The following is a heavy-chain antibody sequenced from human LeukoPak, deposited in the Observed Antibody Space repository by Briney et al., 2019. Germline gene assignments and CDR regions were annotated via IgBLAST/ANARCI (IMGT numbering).Heavy chain of an antibody. D-gene: IGHD7-27*01. CDR1: GGSISSYY. V-gene: IGHV4-4*09. CDR3: ARNYVLGIRGYYYYYMDV. Sequence: SETLSLTCTVSGGSISSYYWSWIRQPPGKGREWIGYIYTSGRTNYNPSLKRRVTISVDTAKTQFSLNVSSVTAADTAVYYCARNYVLGIRGYYYYYMDVWGKGTPVTVSS. CDR2: IYTSGRT. J-gene: IGHJ6*03.